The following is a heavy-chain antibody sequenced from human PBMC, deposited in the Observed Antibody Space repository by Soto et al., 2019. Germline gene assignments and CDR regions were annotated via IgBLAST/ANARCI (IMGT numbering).Heavy chain of an antibody. Sequence: QVQLVQSGAEVKRPGASVKVSCKASGYPFTRFSLHWVRQAPGQGLEWMGRLNPNGGNTAYAQKCPGRLTLTRDTSTSTVYMELNSLRSEDTAVYYCARGDYDFAPWGQGTMVTVSS. V-gene: IGHV1-46*01. CDR2: LNPNGGNT. D-gene: IGHD3-3*01. CDR3: ARGDYDFAP. CDR1: GYPFTRFS. J-gene: IGHJ3*01.